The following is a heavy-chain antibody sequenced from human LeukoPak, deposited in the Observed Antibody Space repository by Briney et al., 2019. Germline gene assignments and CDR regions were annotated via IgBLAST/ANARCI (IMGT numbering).Heavy chain of an antibody. J-gene: IGHJ5*02. Sequence: GGSLRLSCAASGFTFTNHWMSWVRQAPGKGLEWVANINQDGSEKFYVDSVKGRFAISRDNAKNSLYLQMNSLRAEDTAVYYCAEGTTAWGQGTLVTVSS. CDR2: INQDGSEK. CDR3: AEGTTA. D-gene: IGHD2/OR15-2a*01. V-gene: IGHV3-7*01. CDR1: GFTFTNHW.